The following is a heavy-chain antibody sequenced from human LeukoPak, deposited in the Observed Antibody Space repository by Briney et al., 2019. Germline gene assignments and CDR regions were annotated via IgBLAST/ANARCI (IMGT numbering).Heavy chain of an antibody. V-gene: IGHV3-15*01. Sequence: GGSLRLSCAASGFTVSSNYMSWVRQAPGKGLEWVGRIKSKTDGGTTDYAAPVKGRFTISRDDSKNTLYLQMNSLKTEDTAVYYCTTTRGGFWSGYYAPYYFDYWGQGTLVTVSS. CDR2: IKSKTDGGTT. J-gene: IGHJ4*02. D-gene: IGHD3-3*01. CDR3: TTTRGGFWSGYYAPYYFDY. CDR1: GFTVSSNY.